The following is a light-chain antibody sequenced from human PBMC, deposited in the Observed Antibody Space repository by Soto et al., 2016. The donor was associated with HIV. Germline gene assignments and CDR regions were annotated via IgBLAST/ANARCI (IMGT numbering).Light chain of an antibody. CDR3: IQSVQLPH. V-gene: IGKV2D-29*01. CDR1: QSLLHSDGRTY. Sequence: DTVMTQTPLSLSVTPGQPASISCKSNQSLLHSDGRTYLSWYLQKPGQPPHLLIYEASNRFSGVPIRFSGSGSGTDFTLKISRVEAEDIGVYYCIQSVQLPHFGQGTKLEIK. J-gene: IGKJ2*01. CDR2: EAS.